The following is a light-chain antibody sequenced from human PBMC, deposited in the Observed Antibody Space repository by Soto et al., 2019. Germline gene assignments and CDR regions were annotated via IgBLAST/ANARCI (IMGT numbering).Light chain of an antibody. V-gene: IGKV1-39*01. J-gene: IGKJ5*01. CDR3: QQSYSTPIG. CDR1: QSISSY. CDR2: AAS. Sequence: DIQMTQSPSSLSASVGDRVTITCRASQSISSYLNWYQQKPGKAPKLLIYAASSLQSGVPSRFSGSGSGTDFTLTISSLQPEDFATDYCQQSYSTPIGFGQGTRLEIK.